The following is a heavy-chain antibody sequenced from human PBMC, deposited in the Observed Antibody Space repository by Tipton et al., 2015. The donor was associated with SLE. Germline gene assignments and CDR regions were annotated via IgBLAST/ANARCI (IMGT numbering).Heavy chain of an antibody. J-gene: IGHJ4*02. CDR3: AKDYNYDYPDYN. CDR2: IYYSDKI. Sequence: TLSLTCTVSGGSISSSPYYWGWIRQPPGKGLEWIGSIYYSDKIYYNPSLKSRVTISIDTSKNQFSLKVSSVTAADTAVYYCAKDYNYDYPDYNWGQGTLVIVSS. CDR1: GGSISSSPYY. D-gene: IGHD4-17*01. V-gene: IGHV4-39*07.